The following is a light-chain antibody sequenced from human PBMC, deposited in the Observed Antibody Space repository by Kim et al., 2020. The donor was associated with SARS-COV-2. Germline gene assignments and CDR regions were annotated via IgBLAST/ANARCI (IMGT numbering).Light chain of an antibody. V-gene: IGKV2-30*01. Sequence: DVVMTQSPLSLPVTLGQPASISCRSSQSLIYRDGNTYLSWFQQRPGQSPRRLIYKVSNRDSGVPDRFSGSGSGTDFTLTISRVEAEDVGVYSCMQGTSWPFTFGQGTKLE. CDR1: QSLIYRDGNTY. CDR3: MQGTSWPFT. J-gene: IGKJ2*01. CDR2: KVS.